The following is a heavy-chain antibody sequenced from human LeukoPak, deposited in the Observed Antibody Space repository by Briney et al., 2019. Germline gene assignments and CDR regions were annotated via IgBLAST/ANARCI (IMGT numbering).Heavy chain of an antibody. CDR1: GFTFSSYW. V-gene: IGHV3-7*04. Sequence: GGSLRLSCAASGFTFSSYWMSWVRQTPQKGLEWVANIKEDGSEKYYVDSVKGRFTISRENTKNSLYLQMNSLRADDTAVYYCARDHLGYSFDYWGQGALVSVSS. CDR2: IKEDGSEK. J-gene: IGHJ4*02. CDR3: ARDHLGYSFDY.